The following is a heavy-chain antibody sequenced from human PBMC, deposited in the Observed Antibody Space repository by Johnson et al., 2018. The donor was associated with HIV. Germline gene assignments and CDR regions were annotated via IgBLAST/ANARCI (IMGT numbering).Heavy chain of an antibody. CDR3: ANGEGGSFFLAFDI. Sequence: VQLMESGGGLVQPGGSLRLSCAASGLTFNNYVMTWVRQAPGKGLEYVSSITSNGNSTYYANSVKGRFSISRDNSQNTLYLHINTLRPEDTAVYYCANGEGGSFFLAFDIWGQGTMVTVS. D-gene: IGHD1-26*01. J-gene: IGHJ3*02. CDR2: ITSNGNST. CDR1: GLTFNNYV. V-gene: IGHV3-64*01.